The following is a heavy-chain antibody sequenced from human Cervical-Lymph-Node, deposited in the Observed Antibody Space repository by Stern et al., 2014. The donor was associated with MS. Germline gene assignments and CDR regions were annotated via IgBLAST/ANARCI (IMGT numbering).Heavy chain of an antibody. Sequence: QVTLRESGPALVKPTQTLTLTCTFSGFSLSTYGMCVDWLRPPPGRALEWLVIIGWEDDKIYRTFLKPVIIISKNITKNPDLLKMTNMDPVDTATYFCARDRLMVRGRGVRSYHGMDVWGQGTTVTVS. J-gene: IGHJ6*02. CDR2: IGWEDDK. V-gene: IGHV2-70*01. CDR3: ARDRLMVRGRGVRSYHGMDV. D-gene: IGHD3-10*01. CDR1: GFSLSTYGMC.